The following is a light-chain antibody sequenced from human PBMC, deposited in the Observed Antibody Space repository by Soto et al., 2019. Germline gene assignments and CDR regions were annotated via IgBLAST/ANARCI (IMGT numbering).Light chain of an antibody. CDR1: SRDVGGYNY. Sequence: QSALAQPASVSGSPGQSITISCTGTSRDVGGYNYVSWSQQHPGKAPQLMIYEVSKRPSGVSNRFSGSKSGNTASLTISGLQAEDEADYYCSSYTSSSTYVFGTGTKVTVL. J-gene: IGLJ1*01. V-gene: IGLV2-14*01. CDR3: SSYTSSSTYV. CDR2: EVS.